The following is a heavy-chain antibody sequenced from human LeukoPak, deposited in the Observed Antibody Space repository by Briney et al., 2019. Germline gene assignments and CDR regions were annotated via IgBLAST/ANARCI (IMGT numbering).Heavy chain of an antibody. V-gene: IGHV3-7*05. Sequence: GGSLRLSCAASGFTFSRYWMTWVRQAPGKGLEWVANIKEDGSEKYYVDSVKGRFTISRDNAKNSLYLQMNSLRAEDTAVYYWARDLIDYYDSSGYYGPFDYWGQGALVTVSS. J-gene: IGHJ4*02. D-gene: IGHD3-22*01. CDR3: ARDLIDYYDSSGYYGPFDY. CDR1: GFTFSRYW. CDR2: IKEDGSEK.